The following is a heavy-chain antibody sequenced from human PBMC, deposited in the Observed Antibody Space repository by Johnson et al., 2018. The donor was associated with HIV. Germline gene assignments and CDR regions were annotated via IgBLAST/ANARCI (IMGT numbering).Heavy chain of an antibody. CDR1: GFTFSSYA. CDR2: MSYDGSSK. CDR3: ARDQASFGVVLASDAFDI. Sequence: QVQLVESGGGLIRPGGSLRLSCAASGFTFSSYAMHWVRQAPGKGLEWVAVMSYDGSSKYYADSVKGRFTISRDNSRNTLYLQMNSLRAEDTAVYYCARDQASFGVVLASDAFDIWGQGTMVTVSS. D-gene: IGHD3-3*01. V-gene: IGHV3-30*04. J-gene: IGHJ3*02.